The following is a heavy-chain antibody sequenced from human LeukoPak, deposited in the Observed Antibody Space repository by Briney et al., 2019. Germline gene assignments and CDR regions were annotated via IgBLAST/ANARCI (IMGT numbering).Heavy chain of an antibody. CDR1: GFTFSSFG. CDR2: IWYDASNK. CDR3: VRGVGVSRFNYFDP. Sequence: GGSLRLSCAASGFTFSSFGMHWVRQAPGKGLEWXAVIWYDASNKYYADSVKGRFTISRDNSKNTLYLQMNSLRDDDTAVYYCVRGVGVSRFNYFDPWGQGTLVTVSS. J-gene: IGHJ5*02. V-gene: IGHV3-33*01. D-gene: IGHD1-26*01.